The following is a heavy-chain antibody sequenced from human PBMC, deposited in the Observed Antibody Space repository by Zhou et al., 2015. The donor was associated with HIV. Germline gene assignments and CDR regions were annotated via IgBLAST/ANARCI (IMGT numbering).Heavy chain of an antibody. CDR2: IIPIFGTA. Sequence: QVQLVQSGAEVKKPGSSVKVSCKASGGTFSSYAISWVRQAPGQGLEWMGGIIPIFGTANYAQKLQGRVTMTTDTSTSTAYMELRSLRSDDTAVYYCARGGHGDYDILDAFDIWGQGTMVTVSS. D-gene: IGHD4-17*01. J-gene: IGHJ3*02. CDR3: ARGGHGDYDILDAFDI. V-gene: IGHV1-69*05. CDR1: GGTFSSYA.